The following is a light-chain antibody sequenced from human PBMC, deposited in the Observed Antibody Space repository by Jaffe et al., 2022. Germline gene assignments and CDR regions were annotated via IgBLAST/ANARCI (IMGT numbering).Light chain of an antibody. CDR2: DNN. V-gene: IGLV1-40*01. CDR1: SSNIGAAYD. Sequence: QSVLTQPPSVSGAPGQRVTISCTGSSSNIGAAYDVHWYQQFPGTAPKLLIYDNNNRPSGVPDRFSGSKSGTSASLAISGLQTEDEADYYCQSYDSSLSGFYVFGTGTKVTVL. CDR3: QSYDSSLSGFYV. J-gene: IGLJ1*01.